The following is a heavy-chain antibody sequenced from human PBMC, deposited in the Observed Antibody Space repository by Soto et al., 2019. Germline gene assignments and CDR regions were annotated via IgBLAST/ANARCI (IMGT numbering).Heavy chain of an antibody. CDR2: IVVGSGNT. Sequence: QMQLVQSGPEVKKPGTSVKVSCKASGFTFTSSAVQWVRQARGQRLEWIGWIVVGSGNTNYAQKFQERVTITRDMATSTAYMELSSLRSEDTAVYYCAADQYSTPWGDWGQGTLVTVSS. V-gene: IGHV1-58*01. D-gene: IGHD6-6*01. CDR1: GFTFTSSA. J-gene: IGHJ4*02. CDR3: AADQYSTPWGD.